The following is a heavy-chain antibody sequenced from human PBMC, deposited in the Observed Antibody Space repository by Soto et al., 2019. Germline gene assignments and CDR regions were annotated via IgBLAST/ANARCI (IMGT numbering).Heavy chain of an antibody. CDR3: ARARLILDIVATIRLGPPTDNWFDP. D-gene: IGHD5-12*01. Sequence: SETLSLTCAVYGGSFSGYYWSWIRQPPGKGLEWIGEINHSGSTNYNPSLKSRVTISVDTSKNQFSLKLSSVTAADTAVYYCARARLILDIVATIRLGPPTDNWFDPWGQGTLVTVSS. V-gene: IGHV4-34*01. CDR2: INHSGST. J-gene: IGHJ5*02. CDR1: GGSFSGYY.